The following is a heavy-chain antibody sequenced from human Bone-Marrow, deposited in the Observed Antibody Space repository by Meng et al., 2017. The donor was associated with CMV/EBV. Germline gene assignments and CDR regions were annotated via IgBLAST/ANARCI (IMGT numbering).Heavy chain of an antibody. CDR1: GFTFSDYY. D-gene: IGHD1-7*01. CDR2: IRDGGITT. V-gene: IGHV3-11*01. J-gene: IGHJ6*02. Sequence: GESLKISCAASGFTFSDYYMSWIRQAPGKGLEWVSYIRDGGITTYYVDSVKGRFTISRDNAKNSLYLQMNSLRAEDTAVYYCARGNWNYGHYYYYGMDVWGQGTTVTVSS. CDR3: ARGNWNYGHYYYYGMDV.